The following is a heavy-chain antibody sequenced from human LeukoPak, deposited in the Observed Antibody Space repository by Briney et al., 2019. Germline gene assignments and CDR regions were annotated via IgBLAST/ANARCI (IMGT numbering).Heavy chain of an antibody. D-gene: IGHD5-18*01. CDR3: AKDQNTLWEGAIDI. CDR1: GFTFSIYS. CDR2: IGRSGDRTT. Sequence: GGSLRLSCAASGFTFSIYSLNWVRQAPGKGLEWVAYIGRSGDRTTKYADSVKGRFTISRDNAENSLFLQMNSLRAEDTAVYYCAKDQNTLWEGAIDIWGQGTMVTVSS. J-gene: IGHJ3*02. V-gene: IGHV3-48*04.